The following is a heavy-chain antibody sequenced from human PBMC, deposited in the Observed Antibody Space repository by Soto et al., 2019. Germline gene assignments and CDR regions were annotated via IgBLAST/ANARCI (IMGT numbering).Heavy chain of an antibody. CDR2: ISWNSGSI. CDR1: GFTFDDYA. Sequence: EVQLVESGGGLVQPGRSLRLSCAASGFTFDDYAMHWVRQAPGKGLERVSGISWNSGSIGYADSVKGRFTITRDNAKNSLYLQMNSLRAEDTALYYCAKAVDFWSGPPDYWGQGTLVTVSS. D-gene: IGHD3-3*01. J-gene: IGHJ4*02. V-gene: IGHV3-9*01. CDR3: AKAVDFWSGPPDY.